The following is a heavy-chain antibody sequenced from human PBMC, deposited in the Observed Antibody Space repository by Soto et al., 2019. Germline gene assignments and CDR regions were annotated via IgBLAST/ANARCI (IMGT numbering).Heavy chain of an antibody. Sequence: PGGSLRLSCAASGFTVSSNYMSWVRQAPGKGLEWVSVIYSGGSTYYADSVKGRFTISRDNSKNTLYLQMNSLRAEDTAVYYCARDRIKAYCGGDCYSPSLYYYYGMDVWGQGTTVTVSS. CDR1: GFTVSSNY. CDR2: IYSGGST. V-gene: IGHV3-53*01. J-gene: IGHJ6*02. D-gene: IGHD2-21*02. CDR3: ARDRIKAYCGGDCYSPSLYYYYGMDV.